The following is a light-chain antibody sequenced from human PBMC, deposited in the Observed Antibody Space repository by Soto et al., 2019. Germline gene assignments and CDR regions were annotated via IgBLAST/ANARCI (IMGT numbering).Light chain of an antibody. CDR3: QQYNNWPLT. CDR2: DAS. Sequence: EIVLTQSPVTLSLSPGERATLSCRASQSVSSYLAWYQQKPGQAPRLLIYDASNRATGIPARFSGSGSGTEFTLTISSLQSEDFAVYYCQQYNNWPLTFGGGTKVDIK. J-gene: IGKJ4*01. V-gene: IGKV3-11*01. CDR1: QSVSSY.